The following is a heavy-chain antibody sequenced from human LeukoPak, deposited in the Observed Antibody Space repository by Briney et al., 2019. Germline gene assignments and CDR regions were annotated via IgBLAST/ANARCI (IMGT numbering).Heavy chain of an antibody. V-gene: IGHV4-34*01. CDR3: ARGQVLRYFDWLPNPYYYGMDV. Sequence: SETLSLTCAVYGGSFSGYYWSWIRQPPGKGLEWIGEINHSGSTNYNPSLRSRVTISVDTSKNQFSLKLSSVTAADTAVYYCARGQVLRYFDWLPNPYYYGMDVWGQGTTVTVSS. J-gene: IGHJ6*02. D-gene: IGHD3-9*01. CDR2: INHSGST. CDR1: GGSFSGYY.